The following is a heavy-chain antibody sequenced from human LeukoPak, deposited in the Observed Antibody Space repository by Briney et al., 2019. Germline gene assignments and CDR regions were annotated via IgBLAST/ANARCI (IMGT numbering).Heavy chain of an antibody. V-gene: IGHV4-59*01. CDR1: GGSISSYY. J-gene: IGHJ4*02. CDR3: ARYYYDSSGYYLDY. CDR2: IYYSGST. D-gene: IGHD3-22*01. Sequence: PSETLSLTCTVSGGSISSYYWSWIRQPPGKGLEWIGYIYYSGSTNYNPSLKSRVTILVDTSKNQFSLKLSSVTAADTAVYYCARYYYDSSGYYLDYWGQGTLVTVSS.